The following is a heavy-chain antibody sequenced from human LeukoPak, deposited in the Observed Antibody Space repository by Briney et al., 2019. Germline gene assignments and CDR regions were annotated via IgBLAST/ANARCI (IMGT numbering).Heavy chain of an antibody. CDR1: GLTFSSYA. J-gene: IGHJ4*02. D-gene: IGHD2-15*01. Sequence: GGSLRLSCAASGLTFSSYAMSWVRQAPGKGLEWVSAISGSGGSTYYADSVKGRFTISRDNSKNTLYLQMNSLRAEDTAVYYCARESGGTYSVNYWGQGTLVTVSS. CDR3: ARESGGTYSVNY. V-gene: IGHV3-23*01. CDR2: ISGSGGST.